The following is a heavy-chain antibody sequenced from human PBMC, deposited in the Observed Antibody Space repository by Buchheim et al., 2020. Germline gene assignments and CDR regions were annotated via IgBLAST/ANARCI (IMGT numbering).Heavy chain of an antibody. CDR2: IYYSGST. J-gene: IGHJ5*02. CDR1: GGSISSYY. Sequence: QVQLQESGPGLVKPSETLSLTCTVSGGSISSYYWSWIRQPPGKGLEWIGYIYYSGSTNYNPSLKSRVTISVDTSKNQFSLKLSSVTAADTAVYYCARGSPYCSGGSCYPTWFDPWGQGTL. CDR3: ARGSPYCSGGSCYPTWFDP. D-gene: IGHD2-15*01. V-gene: IGHV4-59*01.